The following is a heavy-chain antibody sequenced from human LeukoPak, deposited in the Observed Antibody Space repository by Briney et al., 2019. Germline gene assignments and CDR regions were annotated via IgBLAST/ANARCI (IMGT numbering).Heavy chain of an antibody. D-gene: IGHD6-19*01. CDR1: GFTISGSA. CDR2: IRSKANSYAT. Sequence: GGSLRLSCAASGFTISGSAMHWVRQASGKGLEWVGRIRSKANSYATAYAASVKGRFTISRDDSKNTAYLQMNSLKTEDTAVYYCTRQIAVAGSEDYWGQGTLVTVSS. V-gene: IGHV3-73*01. CDR3: TRQIAVAGSEDY. J-gene: IGHJ4*02.